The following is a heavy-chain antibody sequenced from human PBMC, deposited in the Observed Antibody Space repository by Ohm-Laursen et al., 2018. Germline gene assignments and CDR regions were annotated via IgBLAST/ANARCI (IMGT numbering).Heavy chain of an antibody. CDR3: AKGMSGYYYNWPTDY. J-gene: IGHJ4*02. CDR1: GFTFDDYA. Sequence: SLRLSCAASGFTFDDYAMHWVRQAPGKGLEWVSGISWNSGSIGYADSVKSRFTISRDNAKNSLYLQMNSLRAEDTALYYCAKGMSGYYYNWPTDYWGQGTLVTVSS. V-gene: IGHV3-9*01. CDR2: ISWNSGSI. D-gene: IGHD3-22*01.